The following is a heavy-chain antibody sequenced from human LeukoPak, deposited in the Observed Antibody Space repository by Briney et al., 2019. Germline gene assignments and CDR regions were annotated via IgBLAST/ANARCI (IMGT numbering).Heavy chain of an antibody. CDR1: GGSISSGGYY. J-gene: IGHJ4*02. V-gene: IGHV4-31*03. CDR3: ARGRTTIYRFDY. D-gene: IGHD3-3*01. CDR2: IYYSGST. Sequence: SKTLSLTCTVSGGSISSGGYYWSWIRQHPGKGLEWIGYIYYSGSTYYNPSLKSRVTISVDTSKNQFSLKLSSVTAADTAVYYCARGRTTIYRFDYWGQGTLVTVSS.